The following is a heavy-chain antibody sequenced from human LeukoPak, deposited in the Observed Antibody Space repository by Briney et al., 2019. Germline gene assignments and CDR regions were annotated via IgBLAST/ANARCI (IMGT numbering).Heavy chain of an antibody. D-gene: IGHD6-19*01. CDR2: ISGSGDTT. J-gene: IGHJ3*02. CDR3: ARPRGSSGWYGDGFDI. CDR1: GFTFSRHG. V-gene: IGHV3-48*04. Sequence: GGSLRLSCAASGFTFSRHGMNWVRQAPGKGLEWVSGISGSGDTTYYADSVKGRFTISRDNARNSLYLQMNSLRTEDTAVYYCARPRGSSGWYGDGFDIWGQGTLVTVSS.